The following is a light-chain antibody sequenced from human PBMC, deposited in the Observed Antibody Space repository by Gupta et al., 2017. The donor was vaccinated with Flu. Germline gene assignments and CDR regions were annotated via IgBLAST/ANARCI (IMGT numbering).Light chain of an antibody. CDR1: QSVSSTY. CDR2: GAS. Sequence: EIVLTQSPCTLSLSPGERPTRSCRASQSVSSTYLAWYQQKPGQAPRLLIYGASSRATGIPDRFSGSGSGTEFTLTISRREPEDFAVYYCQQDGSSPWTFGQGTKVEIK. J-gene: IGKJ1*01. V-gene: IGKV3-20*01. CDR3: QQDGSSPWT.